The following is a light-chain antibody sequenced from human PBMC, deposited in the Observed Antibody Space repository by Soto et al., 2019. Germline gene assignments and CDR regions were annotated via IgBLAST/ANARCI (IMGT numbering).Light chain of an antibody. J-gene: IGLJ1*01. CDR2: HVS. Sequence: QSALTQPASVSGSPGQSITISCTGSSSDVGSYNYVSWYQQHPGKAPKLMIYHVSNRPSGISSRFSGSKSGNTASLTISGLQAEDEADYYCSSYTSSTTYIFGTGTKVTVL. CDR1: SSDVGSYNY. CDR3: SSYTSSTTYI. V-gene: IGLV2-14*01.